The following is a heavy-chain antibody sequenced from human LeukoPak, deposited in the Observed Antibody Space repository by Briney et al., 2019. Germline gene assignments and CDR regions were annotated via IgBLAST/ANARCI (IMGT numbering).Heavy chain of an antibody. V-gene: IGHV3-7*01. J-gene: IGHJ4*02. Sequence: GGSLRLSCAASGFTFSSDWMSWVRQAPGKGLEWVANIKQDGSEKYYVDSVKGRFTISRDNAKNSLYLQMNSLRAEDTAVYYCARDSRPWDSSDYWGQGTLVTVSS. CDR1: GFTFSSDW. CDR2: IKQDGSEK. CDR3: ARDSRPWDSSDY. D-gene: IGHD1-26*01.